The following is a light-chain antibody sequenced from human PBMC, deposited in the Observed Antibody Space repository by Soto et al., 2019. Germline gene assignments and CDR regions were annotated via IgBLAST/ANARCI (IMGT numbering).Light chain of an antibody. CDR1: SGYSNYK. V-gene: IGLV9-49*01. J-gene: IGLJ2*01. CDR2: VGTGGIVG. Sequence: QLVLTQPPSASASLGASVTLTCTLSSGYSNYKVDWYQQRPGKGPRFVMRVGTGGIVGSKGDGIPDRFSVLGSGLNRYLTIKNIHEEDESDYHCGADHGSGTNFVFVFGGGTQLTVL. CDR3: GADHGSGTNFVFV.